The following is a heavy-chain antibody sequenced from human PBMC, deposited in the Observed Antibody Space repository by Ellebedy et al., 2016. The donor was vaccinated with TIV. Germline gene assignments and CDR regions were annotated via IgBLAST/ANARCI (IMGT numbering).Heavy chain of an antibody. CDR2: ISSDGITT. CDR3: ARDMVRWLQFLAY. CDR1: GFAFNNYN. J-gene: IGHJ4*02. Sequence: GGSLRLSCAASGFAFNNYNMIWVRQATGKGLEWISYISSDGITTDYADSVKGRFTISRDNAKASVYLQMNNLRAEDTAVYYCARDMVRWLQFLAYWGQGTLVTVSS. V-gene: IGHV3-48*03. D-gene: IGHD5-24*01.